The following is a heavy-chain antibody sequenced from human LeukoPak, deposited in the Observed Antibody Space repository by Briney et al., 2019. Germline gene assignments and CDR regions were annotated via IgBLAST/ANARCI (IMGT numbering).Heavy chain of an antibody. CDR1: GGSISSYY. CDR3: AREVDYYDSSGYYHAFDI. CDR2: IYYSGST. J-gene: IGHJ3*02. D-gene: IGHD3-22*01. Sequence: SETLSLTCTVSGGSISSYYWSWIRQPPGKGLEWIGYIYYSGSTNYNPSLKSRVTISVDTSKNQFSLKLSSVTAADTAVYYCAREVDYYDSSGYYHAFDIWGQGTMVTVSS. V-gene: IGHV4-59*01.